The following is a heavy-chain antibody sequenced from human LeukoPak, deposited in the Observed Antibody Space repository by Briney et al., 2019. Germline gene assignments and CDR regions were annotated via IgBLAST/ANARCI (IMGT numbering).Heavy chain of an antibody. D-gene: IGHD7-27*01. CDR3: ARGTLGLNPDIFEE. J-gene: IGHJ4*02. Sequence: PAGSLRLSCAASGFTVNTYTMDWVRQAPGKRLEWVSSISRISSYIYYSDSVKGRCTMSRDNANNSLYLQMNSLRAEDTAVYYCARGTLGLNPDIFEEGGEGTLVTVSS. V-gene: IGHV3-21*01. CDR1: GFTVNTYT. CDR2: ISRISSYI.